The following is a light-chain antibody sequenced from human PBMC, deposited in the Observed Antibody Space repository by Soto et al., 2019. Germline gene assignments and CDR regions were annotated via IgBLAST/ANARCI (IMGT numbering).Light chain of an antibody. CDR3: QLYDNSPPRLT. CDR1: QSVSSSY. CDR2: GAS. J-gene: IGKJ3*01. Sequence: EIVLTQSPGTLSLSPGERATLSCRASQSVSSSYLAWYQQKPGQAPRLLIYGASSRATGIPDRFSGSGSGTDFTLTISRLEPEDFAVYYCQLYDNSPPRLTFGPGTKVDIK. V-gene: IGKV3-20*01.